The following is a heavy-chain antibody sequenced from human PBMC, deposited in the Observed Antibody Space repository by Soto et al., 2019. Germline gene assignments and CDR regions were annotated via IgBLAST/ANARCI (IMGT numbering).Heavy chain of an antibody. J-gene: IGHJ6*02. CDR3: ARDLTTVTPPSYAMDV. D-gene: IGHD4-17*01. Sequence: GGSLRLSCAASGFTFSSYAMHWVRQAPGKGLEWVAVISYDGSNKYYADSVKGRFTISRDNSKNTLYLQMSSLRAEDTAVYYCARDLTTVTPPSYAMDVWGQGITVTVSS. CDR2: ISYDGSNK. V-gene: IGHV3-30-3*01. CDR1: GFTFSSYA.